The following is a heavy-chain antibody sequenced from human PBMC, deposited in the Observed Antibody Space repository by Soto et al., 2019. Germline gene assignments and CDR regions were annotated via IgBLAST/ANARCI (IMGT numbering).Heavy chain of an antibody. CDR1: GFTFSSYA. D-gene: IGHD2-15*01. V-gene: IGHV3-30-3*01. J-gene: IGHJ5*02. CDR3: ARAASRTIIVVVAALWGQPHDP. CDR2: ISYDGSNK. Sequence: QVPLVESGGGVVQPGRSLRLSCAASGFTFSSYAMHWVRQAPGKGLEWVSVISYDGSNKSYADSVKGRFTIHRDNSKNTLYLQMNSPRADDTAVYYCARAASRTIIVVVAALWGQPHDPWGQGTLVTVSS.